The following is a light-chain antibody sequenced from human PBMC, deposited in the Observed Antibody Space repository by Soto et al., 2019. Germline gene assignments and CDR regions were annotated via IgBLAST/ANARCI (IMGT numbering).Light chain of an antibody. CDR1: QSLLHSNGYIH. CDR3: MQVLQSSWT. Sequence: DIVMTQSPLSLPVTPGEPASISCRSSQSLLHSNGYIHLDWYLQKPGQSPQLLIYLGSNRVSGVPDRFSGSGSGTYFTLKISRVEAEDVGVYYCMQVLQSSWTFGQGTKVEIK. CDR2: LGS. V-gene: IGKV2-28*01. J-gene: IGKJ1*01.